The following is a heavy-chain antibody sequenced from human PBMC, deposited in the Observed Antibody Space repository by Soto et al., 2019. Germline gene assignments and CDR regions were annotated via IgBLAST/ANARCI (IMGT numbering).Heavy chain of an antibody. J-gene: IGHJ4*02. V-gene: IGHV4-34*01. Sequence: QVQLQQWGAGLLKPSETLSLTCAVYGGSFSGYYWSWIRQPPGKGLEWIGEINLSGSTNYNPSLKIRVTISVDTSMNQFSLMLSSVTAAGTAVYYCARDAFVYWGQGTLVTVSS. CDR1: GGSFSGYY. CDR3: ARDAFVY. CDR2: INLSGST.